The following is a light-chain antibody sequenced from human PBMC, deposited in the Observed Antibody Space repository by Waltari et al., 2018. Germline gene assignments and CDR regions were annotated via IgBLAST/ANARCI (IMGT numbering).Light chain of an antibody. J-gene: IGLJ1*01. CDR1: DIGGKS. V-gene: IGLV3-21*03. CDR3: QVWNGGRENYV. CDR2: DDS. Sequence: SYVLTQPPSVSVAPGRTATHPCGGDDIGGKSVHRYRQKPGPAPALVLFDDSDRPSRIPGRLSGSNSGDTATLTINSVEAGDEADYYCQVWNGGRENYVFGTGTRLTVL.